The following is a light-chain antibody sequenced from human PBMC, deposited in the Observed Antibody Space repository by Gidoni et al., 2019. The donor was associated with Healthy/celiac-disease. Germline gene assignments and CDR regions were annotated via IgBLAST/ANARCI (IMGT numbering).Light chain of an antibody. J-gene: IGLJ2*01. CDR1: SLRSYY. V-gene: IGLV3-19*01. Sequence: SSELTLDPAVPLPLGQTVRITCQGDSLRSYYSSWYQQKPGQAPVLVIYGKNNRPSGIPDRFSGSGSGNTASLTITVAQAEDEADYYCNSRDSSGNHLVFGGGTKLTVL. CDR3: NSRDSSGNHLV. CDR2: GKN.